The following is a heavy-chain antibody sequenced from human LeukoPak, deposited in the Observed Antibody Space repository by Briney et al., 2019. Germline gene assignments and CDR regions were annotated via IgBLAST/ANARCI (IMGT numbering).Heavy chain of an antibody. CDR1: GFTFSGFG. V-gene: IGHV3-33*01. CDR3: ARGPGPSVSHAFDI. Sequence: GGSLRLSCAASGFTFSGFGMHWVRQAPGKGLEWVAVIWYDGSNKYYADSVKGRFTISRDNSKNTLSLQMNSLRAEDTAVYFCARGPGPSVSHAFDIWGQGTMVTVSS. D-gene: IGHD7-27*01. J-gene: IGHJ3*02. CDR2: IWYDGSNK.